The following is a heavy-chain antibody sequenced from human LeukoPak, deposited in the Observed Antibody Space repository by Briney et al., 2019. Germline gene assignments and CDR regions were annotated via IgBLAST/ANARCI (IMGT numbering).Heavy chain of an antibody. CDR3: ARALDRTGRSDY. V-gene: IGHV4-59*01. CDR1: GGSISSYY. J-gene: IGHJ4*02. D-gene: IGHD3/OR15-3a*01. Sequence: SETLSLTCTVSGGSISSYYWSWIRQPPGKGLEWIWYIYYSGSTNYNPSLKSRVTISVDTSKNQFSLKLSSVTAADTAVYYCARALDRTGRSDYWGQGTLVTVSS. CDR2: IYYSGST.